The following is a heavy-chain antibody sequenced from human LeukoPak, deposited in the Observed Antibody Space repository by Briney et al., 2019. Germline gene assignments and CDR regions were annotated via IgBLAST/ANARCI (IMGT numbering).Heavy chain of an antibody. D-gene: IGHD2-2*01. V-gene: IGHV1-18*01. CDR3: ARDLVVVPAASMDV. CDR2: ISAYNGNT. CDR1: GYTFTSYG. Sequence: ASVKVSCTASGYTFTSYGISWVRQAPGQGLEWMGWISAYNGNTNYAQKLQGRVTMTTDTSTSTAYMELRSLRSDDTAVYYCARDLVVVPAASMDVWGQGTTVTVSS. J-gene: IGHJ6*02.